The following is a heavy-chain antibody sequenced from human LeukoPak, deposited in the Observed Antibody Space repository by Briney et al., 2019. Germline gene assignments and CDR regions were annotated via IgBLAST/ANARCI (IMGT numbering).Heavy chain of an antibody. J-gene: IGHJ3*01. CDR2: IKQDGSEK. CDR3: ARDLDYGSGRSLSAFDL. V-gene: IGHV3-7*03. CDR1: GFSFSNYW. Sequence: GGSLRLSCAASGFSFSNYWMSWVRQAPGKGLEWVANIKQDGSEKYYVDSVKGRFTISRDKARNSLYLQMNSLRGEDTAVYYCARDLDYGSGRSLSAFDLWGQGTMVSVSS. D-gene: IGHD3-10*01.